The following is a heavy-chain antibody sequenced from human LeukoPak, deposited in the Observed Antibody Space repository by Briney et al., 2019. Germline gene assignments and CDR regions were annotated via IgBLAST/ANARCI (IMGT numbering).Heavy chain of an antibody. CDR3: ARARRQYYYDSSGYHY. D-gene: IGHD3-22*01. V-gene: IGHV1-18*01. Sequence: ASVKVSCKASGYTFTSSGISWVRQAPGQGLEWMGWISVDNGNTNYAQTLQGRVTMTTASSTSTAYMESRSMRSDDTAVYYRARARRQYYYDSSGYHYWGQGTLVTVSS. J-gene: IGHJ4*02. CDR2: ISVDNGNT. CDR1: GYTFTSSG.